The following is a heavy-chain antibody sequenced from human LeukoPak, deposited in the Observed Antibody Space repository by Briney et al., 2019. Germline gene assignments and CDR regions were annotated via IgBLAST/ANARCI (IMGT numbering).Heavy chain of an antibody. Sequence: PGGSLRLSCAAFGFTFSSYSMNWVRQAPGNGLEWVSSINSSSSYIYYADSVKGRFTISRDNAKNSLYLQMNSLRAEDTAVYYCARDSGREVLLWFGELTHYYYGMDVWGKGTTVTVSS. CDR3: ARDSGREVLLWFGELTHYYYGMDV. J-gene: IGHJ6*04. V-gene: IGHV3-21*01. CDR1: GFTFSSYS. CDR2: INSSSSYI. D-gene: IGHD3-10*01.